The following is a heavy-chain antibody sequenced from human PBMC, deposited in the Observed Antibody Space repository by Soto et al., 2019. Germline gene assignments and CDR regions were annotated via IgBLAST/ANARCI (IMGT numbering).Heavy chain of an antibody. CDR3: ARGYCSTTICDPWFDP. V-gene: IGHV5-51*01. CDR2: IYPGDSDT. D-gene: IGHD2-15*01. Sequence: GESLKISCTGVGYSFTSYWIAWVRQMPGKGLEWMGIIYPGDSDTRYSPSFQGQVTISADKSITTVYLQWSSLKASDTAMYYCARGYCSTTICDPWFDPWGQGMLVTVSS. J-gene: IGHJ5*02. CDR1: GYSFTSYW.